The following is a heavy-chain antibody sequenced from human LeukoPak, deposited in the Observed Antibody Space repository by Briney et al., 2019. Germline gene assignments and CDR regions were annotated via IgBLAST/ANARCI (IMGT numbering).Heavy chain of an antibody. D-gene: IGHD7-27*01. J-gene: IGHJ4*02. V-gene: IGHV3-23*01. CDR2: ISGSGGST. CDR1: GFTFSSYA. Sequence: GGSLRLSCAASGFTFSSYAMGWVRQAPGKGLEWVSAISGSGGSTYYADSVKGRFTISRDNSKNTLYLQMNSLRAEDTAVYYCAKDPSWGSVYYFDYWGQGTLVTVSS. CDR3: AKDPSWGSVYYFDY.